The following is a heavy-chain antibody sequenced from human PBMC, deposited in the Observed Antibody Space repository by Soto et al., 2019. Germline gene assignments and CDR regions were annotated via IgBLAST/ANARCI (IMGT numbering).Heavy chain of an antibody. Sequence: SVKVSCKASGDPFSGYSISWVRQAPGQGLEWMGGIIPLFGSTNYAQRFQDRVTITADKSTNTVYMELSGLESEDSAVYYCARDLGSGYDPGDDWGLGTLVTVSS. V-gene: IGHV1-69*06. D-gene: IGHD5-12*01. CDR2: IIPLFGST. CDR1: GDPFSGYS. CDR3: ARDLGSGYDPGDD. J-gene: IGHJ4*02.